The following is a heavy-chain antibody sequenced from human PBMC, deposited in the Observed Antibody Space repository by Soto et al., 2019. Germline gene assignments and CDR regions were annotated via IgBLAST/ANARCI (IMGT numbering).Heavy chain of an antibody. CDR1: GGTFNSYT. CDR3: ARGLDIVVVPAADSQINDWFDP. CDR2: IIPILGIA. J-gene: IGHJ5*02. D-gene: IGHD2-2*03. Sequence: SVKVSCKASGGTFNSYTISWVRQAPGQGLEWMGGIIPILGIANYAQKFQGRVTITADKSTSTAYMELSSLRSEDTAVYYCARGLDIVVVPAADSQINDWFDPWGQGTLVTVSS. V-gene: IGHV1-69*10.